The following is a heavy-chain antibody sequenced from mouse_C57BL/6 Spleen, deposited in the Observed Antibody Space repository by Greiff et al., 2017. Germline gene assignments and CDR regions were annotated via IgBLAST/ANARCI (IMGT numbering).Heavy chain of an antibody. CDR2: IYPRDGST. CDR3: ARENWDEGNYFDY. V-gene: IGHV1-78*01. Sequence: VQLQQSDAELVKPGASVKISCKVSGYTFTDHTIHWMKQRPEQGLEWIGYIYPRDGSTKYNEKFKGKATLTADKSSSTAYVQLNSLTSEDSAVYFCARENWDEGNYFDYWGQGTTLTVSS. J-gene: IGHJ2*01. D-gene: IGHD4-1*01. CDR1: GYTFTDHT.